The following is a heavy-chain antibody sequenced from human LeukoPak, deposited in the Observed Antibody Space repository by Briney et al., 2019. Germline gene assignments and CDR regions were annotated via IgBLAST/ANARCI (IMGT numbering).Heavy chain of an antibody. CDR1: GFTFGDYG. D-gene: IGHD6-13*01. Sequence: GGSLRLSCAASGFTFGDYGMSWVRQAPGKGREWVAGINWNGGKKGYVDFVKGRFNISKENAHNSLFLQVNRLRAEDTALYYCARDQGGTGSWYEGEGYWGQGTLVTVSS. CDR2: INWNGGKK. V-gene: IGHV3-20*04. CDR3: ARDQGGTGSWYEGEGY. J-gene: IGHJ4*02.